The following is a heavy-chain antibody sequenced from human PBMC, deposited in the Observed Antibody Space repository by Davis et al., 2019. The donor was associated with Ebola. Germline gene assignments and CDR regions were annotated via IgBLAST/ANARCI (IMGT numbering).Heavy chain of an antibody. CDR3: SRILDD. CDR1: GFTFSYPW. V-gene: IGHV3-7*03. J-gene: IGHJ4*02. Sequence: PGGSLRLSCAASGFTFSYPWMDWVRQAPGKGLEWVANINQDGSEKFYLDSVKGRFTISRDNAKNSLYLQMNSLRAEDTAVYFCSRILDDWGQGTLVTVSS. CDR2: INQDGSEK.